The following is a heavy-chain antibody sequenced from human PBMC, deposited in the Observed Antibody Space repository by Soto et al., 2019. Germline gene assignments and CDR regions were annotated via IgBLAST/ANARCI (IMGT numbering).Heavy chain of an antibody. Sequence: SEALSLTCTVSGGSISSSSYYWGLIRQPPGKGLEWIGSIYYSGSTYYNPSLKSRVTISVDTSKNQFSLKLSSVTAADTAVYYCARVGGYSYGLIDYWGQGTLVTVSS. J-gene: IGHJ4*02. D-gene: IGHD5-18*01. CDR2: IYYSGST. CDR3: ARVGGYSYGLIDY. V-gene: IGHV4-39*01. CDR1: GGSISSSSYY.